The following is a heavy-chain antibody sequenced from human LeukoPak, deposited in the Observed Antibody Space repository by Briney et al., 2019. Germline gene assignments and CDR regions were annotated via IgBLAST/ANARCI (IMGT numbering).Heavy chain of an antibody. CDR1: GGSISNYY. D-gene: IGHD1-26*01. J-gene: IGHJ4*02. Sequence: SETLSLTCTVSGGSISNYYWSWIRQPPGKGLEWIGEINHSGSTNYDPSLKSRVTISVDTSKNQFSLKLSSVTAADTAVYYCARRLLRSYGAGYFDYWGQGTLVTVSS. V-gene: IGHV4-34*01. CDR3: ARRLLRSYGAGYFDY. CDR2: INHSGST.